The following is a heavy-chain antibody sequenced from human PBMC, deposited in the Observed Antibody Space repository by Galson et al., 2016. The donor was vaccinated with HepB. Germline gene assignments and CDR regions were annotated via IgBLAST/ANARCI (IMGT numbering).Heavy chain of an antibody. CDR2: ISFDGNNK. J-gene: IGHJ1*01. D-gene: IGHD1-7*01. CDR1: GFTFYTFA. CDR3: ARGETGTTLG. V-gene: IGHV3-30-3*01. Sequence: SLRLSCAASGFTFYTFAMHWVRQSPGKGPECVAVISFDGNNKYYADSVRGRFSISRDNPRNTLYLQMNSLTAEDTAVYYCARGETGTTLGWGQGSLVTVSS.